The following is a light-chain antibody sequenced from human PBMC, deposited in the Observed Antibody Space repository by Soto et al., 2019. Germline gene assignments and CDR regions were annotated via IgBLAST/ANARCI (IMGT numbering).Light chain of an antibody. CDR3: QSYDSSLSGSGVV. Sequence: QSVLTQPPSVSGAPGQRVTISCTGSSSNIGAGYDVHWYQQLPGTAPKLLIYGNSNRPSGVPDRFSGSKSGTSASLAITGLQAEDEPDYYCQSYDSSLSGSGVVFGGGTKLTVL. V-gene: IGLV1-40*01. J-gene: IGLJ2*01. CDR2: GNS. CDR1: SSNIGAGYD.